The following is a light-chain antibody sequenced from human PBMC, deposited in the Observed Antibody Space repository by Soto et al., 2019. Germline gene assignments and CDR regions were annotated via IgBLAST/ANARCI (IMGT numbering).Light chain of an antibody. J-gene: IGKJ5*01. CDR3: QQYNTWPPIT. Sequence: EIVLTQSPATLSLSPGERATLSCRASQSVRSNLAWYQQKPGQAPRLLIYGASTRATGLPARFSGSGSGTDFTPTISSLPSEDFAVYYCQQYNTWPPITFGQGTRLEIK. CDR2: GAS. CDR1: QSVRSN. V-gene: IGKV3-15*01.